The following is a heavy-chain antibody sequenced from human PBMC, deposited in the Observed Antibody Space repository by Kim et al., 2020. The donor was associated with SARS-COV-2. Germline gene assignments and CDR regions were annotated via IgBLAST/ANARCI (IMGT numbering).Heavy chain of an antibody. D-gene: IGHD6-13*01. CDR2: ISSSSSTI. CDR3: ARERVAAAGRPTTTYYFDY. V-gene: IGHV3-48*02. J-gene: IGHJ4*02. Sequence: GGSLRLSCAASGFTFSSYSMNWVRQAPGKGLEWVSYISSSSSTIYYADSVKGRFTISRDNAKNSLYLQMNSLRDEDTAVYYCARERVAAAGRPTTTYYFDYWGQGTLVTVSS. CDR1: GFTFSSYS.